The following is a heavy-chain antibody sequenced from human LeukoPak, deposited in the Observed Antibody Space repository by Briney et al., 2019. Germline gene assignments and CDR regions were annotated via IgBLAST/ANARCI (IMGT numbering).Heavy chain of an antibody. CDR1: GDSISSGDYY. Sequence: PSETLSLTCTVSGDSISSGDYYWSWIRQPAGKGLEWIGYIYYSGSTNYNPSLKSRVTISVDTSKNQFSLKLSSVTAADTAVYYCARVVSRHYDYVWGSPDAFDIWGQGTMVTVSS. CDR2: IYYSGST. V-gene: IGHV4-61*10. J-gene: IGHJ3*02. D-gene: IGHD3-16*01. CDR3: ARVVSRHYDYVWGSPDAFDI.